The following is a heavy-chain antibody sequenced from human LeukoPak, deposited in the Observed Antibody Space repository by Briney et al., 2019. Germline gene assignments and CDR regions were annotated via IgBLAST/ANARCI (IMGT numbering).Heavy chain of an antibody. CDR1: GFTFSSYE. CDR3: TRDQDGGPDMVPDY. V-gene: IGHV3-49*04. D-gene: IGHD3-10*01. J-gene: IGHJ4*02. Sequence: GGSLRLSCAASGFTFSSYEMNWVRQAPGKGLEWVGFIRSKAYGGTTEYAASVKGRFTISRDDSKSIAYLQMNSLKTEDTAVYYCTRDQDGGPDMVPDYWGQGTLVTVSS. CDR2: IRSKAYGGTT.